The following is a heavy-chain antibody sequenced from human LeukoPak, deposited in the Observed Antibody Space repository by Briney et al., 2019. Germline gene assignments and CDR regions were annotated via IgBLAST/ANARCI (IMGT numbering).Heavy chain of an antibody. Sequence: PGGSLRLSCAASGFTISGYTMHWVRQAPGKGLKSVSAINSNGDSTYYANSVKGRFTISRDNSKNTLYLQMGSLRAEDMAVYYCARGGSIAARAIDYWGQGTLVTVSS. CDR1: GFTISGYT. J-gene: IGHJ4*02. D-gene: IGHD6-6*01. CDR3: ARGGSIAARAIDY. CDR2: INSNGDST. V-gene: IGHV3-64*01.